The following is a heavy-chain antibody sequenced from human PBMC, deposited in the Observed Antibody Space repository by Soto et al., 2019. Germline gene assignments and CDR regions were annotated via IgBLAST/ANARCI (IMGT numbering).Heavy chain of an antibody. CDR1: GFTFSSYA. D-gene: IGHD6-13*01. Sequence: QVQLVESGGGVVQPGRSLRLSCAASGFTFSSYAMHWVRQAPGKGLEWVAVISYDGSNKYYADSVKGRFTISRDNSKNTLYLQMNSLRAEDTAVYYCARDWGSSSWYVDYWGQGTLVTVSS. CDR2: ISYDGSNK. V-gene: IGHV3-30-3*01. CDR3: ARDWGSSSWYVDY. J-gene: IGHJ4*02.